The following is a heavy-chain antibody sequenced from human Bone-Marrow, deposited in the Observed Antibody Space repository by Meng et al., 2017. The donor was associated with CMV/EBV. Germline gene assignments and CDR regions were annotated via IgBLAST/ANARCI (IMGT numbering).Heavy chain of an antibody. Sequence: GGSLRLSCAASGFTVSSNYMSWVRQAPGKGLEWVSVIYSGGSTYYADSVKGRFPISRDNSKNTLYLQMNSLKAEDTAVYYCARAYCSGGSRPHPYYSYGMDVWGQGTTVTVSS. V-gene: IGHV3-53*01. D-gene: IGHD2-15*01. CDR1: GFTVSSNY. J-gene: IGHJ6*02. CDR2: IYSGGST. CDR3: ARAYCSGGSRPHPYYSYGMDV.